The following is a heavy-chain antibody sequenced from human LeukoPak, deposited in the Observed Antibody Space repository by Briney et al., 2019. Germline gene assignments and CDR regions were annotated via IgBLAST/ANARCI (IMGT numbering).Heavy chain of an antibody. J-gene: IGHJ4*02. CDR1: GGSISSSSYY. CDR2: IYYSGSA. CDR3: ARRRTYYYDSSGYYSAFDY. D-gene: IGHD3-22*01. Sequence: SETLSLTCTVSGGSISSSSYYWGWIRQPPGKGLEWIGSIYYSGSAYYNPSLKSRVTISVDTSKNQFSLKLSSVTAADTAVYYCARRRTYYYDSSGYYSAFDYWGQGTLVTVSS. V-gene: IGHV4-39*07.